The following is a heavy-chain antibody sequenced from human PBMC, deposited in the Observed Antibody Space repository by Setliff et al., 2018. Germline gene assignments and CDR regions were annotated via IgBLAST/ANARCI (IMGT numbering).Heavy chain of an antibody. CDR1: GGTFSDYY. D-gene: IGHD6-6*01. J-gene: IGHJ4*02. CDR2: INHRGST. V-gene: IGHV4-34*01. Sequence: PSETLSLTCAAYGGTFSDYYWTWIRQTPGKGLEWIGEINHRGSTNYNPSLKSRVTISIDTSKDQFSLKLISMSAADTAVYYCARGRIAERPEAIDYWGQGTPVTVSS. CDR3: ARGRIAERPEAIDY.